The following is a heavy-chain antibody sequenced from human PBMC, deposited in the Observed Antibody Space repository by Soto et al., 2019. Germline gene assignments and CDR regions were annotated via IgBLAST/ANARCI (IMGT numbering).Heavy chain of an antibody. CDR2: ISAYSGKT. CDR3: ARDNSGYFWSGYSHYYFDY. Sequence: QVQLVQSGVEVKKPGASVKVSCKASGYTLTSYGISWVRQAPGQGLEWMGWISAYSGKTNYAQKFQGRVTMTTDTATSTAYMEVRSLRSDETAVYYCARDNSGYFWSGYSHYYFDYWGQGTLVTVSS. D-gene: IGHD3-3*01. V-gene: IGHV1-18*01. J-gene: IGHJ4*02. CDR1: GYTLTSYG.